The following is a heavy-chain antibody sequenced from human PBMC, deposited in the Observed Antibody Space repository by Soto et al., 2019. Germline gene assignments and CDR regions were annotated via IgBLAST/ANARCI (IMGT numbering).Heavy chain of an antibody. CDR2: ITGIDGRT. Sequence: GGSLRLSCVGFGFTFGNYAMSWVRQAPGKGLEWVSSITGIDGRTYYADSVKGRFTISRDNPKNTLYLQMNNLRAEDTAMFYCAKDRGPYCSGGICYPPSWFDPWGQGTQVTVS. V-gene: IGHV3-23*01. D-gene: IGHD2-15*01. CDR3: AKDRGPYCSGGICYPPSWFDP. J-gene: IGHJ5*02. CDR1: GFTFGNYA.